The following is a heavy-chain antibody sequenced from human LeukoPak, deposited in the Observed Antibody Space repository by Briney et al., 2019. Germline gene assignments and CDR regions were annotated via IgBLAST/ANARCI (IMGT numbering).Heavy chain of an antibody. Sequence: PGGSLRLSCAASGFSFSDYYMGWIRQAPGKGLEWISYMSDSGNSKHYADSVTGRFTISRDNPRNSLYLQMNSPRDHDTPVYYCARDSSIGNADWYFDLWGRSTLVTVSS. V-gene: IGHV3-11*04. D-gene: IGHD1-1*01. J-gene: IGHJ2*01. CDR1: GFSFSDYY. CDR3: ARDSSIGNADWYFDL. CDR2: MSDSGNSK.